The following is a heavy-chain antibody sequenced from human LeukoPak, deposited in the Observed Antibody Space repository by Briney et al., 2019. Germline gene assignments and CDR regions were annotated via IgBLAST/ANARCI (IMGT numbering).Heavy chain of an antibody. CDR2: IDPGESAA. CDR1: GYSFTNYW. V-gene: IGHV5-51*01. CDR3: ARPGQRTDNAGWNHFDY. J-gene: IGHJ4*02. D-gene: IGHD1-1*01. Sequence: GESLKISCRGSGYSFTNYWIGWVRQMPGKGLEWMGIIDPGESAARYSPSFQGQVTISVDQSISTTYLQWSSLKASDTAIYYCARPGQRTDNAGWNHFDYWGQGTLVTVSS.